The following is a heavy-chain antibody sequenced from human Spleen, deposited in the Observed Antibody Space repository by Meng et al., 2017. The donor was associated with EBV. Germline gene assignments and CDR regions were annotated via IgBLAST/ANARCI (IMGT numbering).Heavy chain of an antibody. CDR2: IIPIFGTT. CDR1: GGTFSSYA. J-gene: IGHJ4*02. D-gene: IGHD6-19*01. V-gene: IGHV1-69*01. Sequence: QVQLVQSGAEVKKPGSSVKVSCKASGGTFSSYAISWVRQAPGQGLEWMGGIIPIFGTTNYAQNFQGRLTISADGSTNTAYMELSSLKSDDTAVYYCASPRNSSGWYGGFWGQGTLVTVAS. CDR3: ASPRNSSGWYGGF.